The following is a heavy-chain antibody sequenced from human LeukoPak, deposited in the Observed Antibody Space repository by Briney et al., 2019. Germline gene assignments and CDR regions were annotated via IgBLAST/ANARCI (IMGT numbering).Heavy chain of an antibody. CDR1: GFIFEDYT. D-gene: IGHD3-22*01. J-gene: IGHJ4*02. Sequence: GGSLRLSCAASGFIFEDYTMHWVRQAPGKTLERLSLINWHGTAYYTDSVKGRFTTSRDNSKNSLFLHMEALRSEETAFYYCVKDLSYESSGSVLHKWGEGTLVTVTS. CDR2: INWHGTA. V-gene: IGHV3-43*01. CDR3: VKDLSYESSGSVLHK.